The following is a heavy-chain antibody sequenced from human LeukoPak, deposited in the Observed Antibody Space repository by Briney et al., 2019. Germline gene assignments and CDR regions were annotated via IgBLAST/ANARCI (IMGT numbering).Heavy chain of an antibody. Sequence: PGGSLRLSCAASGFTSSSYGMHWVRQAPGKGLEWVAVIWYDGSNKYYADSVKGRFTISRDNSKNTLYLQMNSLRAEDTAVYYCARVDLEMATGLDYWGQGTLVTVSS. J-gene: IGHJ4*02. CDR3: ARVDLEMATGLDY. CDR1: GFTSSSYG. CDR2: IWYDGSNK. D-gene: IGHD5-24*01. V-gene: IGHV3-33*01.